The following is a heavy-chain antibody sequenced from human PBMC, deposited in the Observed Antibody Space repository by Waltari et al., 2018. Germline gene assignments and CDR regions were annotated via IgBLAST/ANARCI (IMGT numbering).Heavy chain of an antibody. D-gene: IGHD1-26*01. Sequence: QVQLQQWGAGLLKPSETLSLTCAVYGGSFSGYYWSWIRQSPGKGLEWIGEINYSGRTNYNPSLKSRVTISIDTSKTQCSLELTSVTGADTAVYYCAGTPVGVTFLYFDYWGQGTLVTVSS. CDR2: INYSGRT. V-gene: IGHV4-34*01. J-gene: IGHJ4*02. CDR1: GGSFSGYY. CDR3: AGTPVGVTFLYFDY.